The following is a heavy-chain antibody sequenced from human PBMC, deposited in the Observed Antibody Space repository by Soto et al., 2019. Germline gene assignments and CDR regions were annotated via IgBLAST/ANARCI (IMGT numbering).Heavy chain of an antibody. Sequence: ASVKVSCKVSGYTLTELSMHWVRQAPGKGLEWMGGFDPEDGETIYAQKFQGRVTMTEDTSTDTAYMELSSLRSGDTAVYYCATPTNYDFWSGLYYYYGMDVWGQGTTVTVSS. D-gene: IGHD3-3*01. CDR1: GYTLTELS. J-gene: IGHJ6*02. CDR3: ATPTNYDFWSGLYYYYGMDV. CDR2: FDPEDGET. V-gene: IGHV1-24*01.